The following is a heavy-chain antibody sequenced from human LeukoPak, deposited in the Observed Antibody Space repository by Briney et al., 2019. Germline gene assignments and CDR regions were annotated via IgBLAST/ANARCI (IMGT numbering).Heavy chain of an antibody. CDR1: GFTFSNYE. CDR2: ISGSGNTM. J-gene: IGHJ4*02. V-gene: IGHV3-48*03. Sequence: PGGPLRLSCAASGFTFSNYEMDWVRQAPGKRLEWISYISGSGNTMYYADSVKGRFTISRDNAKDSLSLQLNSLRVEDTAVYYCARDAGIDGTDFDYWGQGALVTVSS. CDR3: ARDAGIDGTDFDY. D-gene: IGHD5-24*01.